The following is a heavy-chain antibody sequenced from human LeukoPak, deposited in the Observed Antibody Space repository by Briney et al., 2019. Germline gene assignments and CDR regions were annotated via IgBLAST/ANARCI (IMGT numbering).Heavy chain of an antibody. V-gene: IGHV1-18*01. Sequence: ASVTVSFTASGYTFTIYGISWVRQAPGQGLEWMGWISAYNGNTNYAQKLQGRVTMTTDTSTSTAYMELRSLRSDDTAVYYCARDRRSSSEIDYWGQGTLVTVSS. J-gene: IGHJ4*02. D-gene: IGHD6-13*01. CDR2: ISAYNGNT. CDR3: ARDRRSSSEIDY. CDR1: GYTFTIYG.